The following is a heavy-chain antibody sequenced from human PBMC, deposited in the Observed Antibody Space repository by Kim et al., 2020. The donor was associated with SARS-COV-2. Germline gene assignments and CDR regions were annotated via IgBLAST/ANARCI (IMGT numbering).Heavy chain of an antibody. D-gene: IGHD6-13*01. CDR1: GGSFSGYY. CDR3: ARGRGIAAAGTLLYYYYYGMDV. J-gene: IGHJ6*02. V-gene: IGHV4-34*01. Sequence: SETLSLTCAVYGGSFSGYYWSWIRQPPGKGLEWIGEINHSGSTNYNPSLKSRVTISVDTSKNQFSLKLSSVTAADTAVYYCARGRGIAAAGTLLYYYYYGMDVWGQGPTVTVPS. CDR2: INHSGST.